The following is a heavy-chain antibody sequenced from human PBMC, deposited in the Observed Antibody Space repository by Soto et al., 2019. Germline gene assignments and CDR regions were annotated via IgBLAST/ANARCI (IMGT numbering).Heavy chain of an antibody. Sequence: GESLKISCMGSGYTFTNYWIGWVRQMPGKGLEWMGIIYPGDSDTKYNPSFQGQVTISADKSITTTYLQWSSLKSSDTAIYYCARRPLPGRTTMLVGMDVWGQGTTVTVSS. V-gene: IGHV5-51*01. D-gene: IGHD2-2*01. CDR1: GYTFTNYW. CDR3: ARRPLPGRTTMLVGMDV. J-gene: IGHJ6*02. CDR2: IYPGDSDT.